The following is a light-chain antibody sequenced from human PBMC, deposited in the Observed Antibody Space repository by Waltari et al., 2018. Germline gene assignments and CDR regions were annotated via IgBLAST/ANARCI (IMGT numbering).Light chain of an antibody. Sequence: QSVLSQPPSASGTPGQRVTIACSGSNYNLGINFVYGYHQLPGTAPKLHIYRNSQRPSGVPDRFSGSKSGTSASLAISGLRSEDEADYYCASWDGSLGGVIFGGGTKLTVL. V-gene: IGLV1-47*01. CDR2: RNS. CDR1: NYNLGINF. CDR3: ASWDGSLGGVI. J-gene: IGLJ2*01.